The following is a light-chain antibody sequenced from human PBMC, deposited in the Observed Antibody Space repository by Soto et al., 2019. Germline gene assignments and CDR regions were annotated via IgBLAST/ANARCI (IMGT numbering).Light chain of an antibody. Sequence: EIVFTQSPATLSLSTGERATISCRASQSVSSYLAWYQQKPGQAPRLLIYDASNRATGIPARFSGSGSGTDFTLTISSLEPEDFAIYYGQQRSNWPWTFGQGTKGELK. CDR1: QSVSSY. CDR2: DAS. J-gene: IGKJ1*01. CDR3: QQRSNWPWT. V-gene: IGKV3-11*01.